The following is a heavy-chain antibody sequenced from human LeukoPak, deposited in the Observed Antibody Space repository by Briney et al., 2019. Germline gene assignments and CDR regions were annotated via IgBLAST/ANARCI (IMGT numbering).Heavy chain of an antibody. V-gene: IGHV3-30*03. CDR3: ARTHYGDYDY. Sequence: GGSLRLSCAASEFTYSSYGMHWVRQAPGKGLEWVALISYDGTNKYYGDSVKGRFTISRDNSKNTLYLQMNSLRAEDTAVYYCARTHYGDYDYWGQGTLVTVSS. J-gene: IGHJ4*02. CDR1: EFTYSSYG. D-gene: IGHD4-17*01. CDR2: ISYDGTNK.